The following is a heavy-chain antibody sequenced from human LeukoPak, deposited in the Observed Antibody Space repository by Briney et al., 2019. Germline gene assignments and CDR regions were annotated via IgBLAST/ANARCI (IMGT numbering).Heavy chain of an antibody. V-gene: IGHV3-48*01. D-gene: IGHD5/OR15-5a*01. CDR3: ARIGGYSFSSKRHFDY. CDR2: VTSAGSTI. J-gene: IGHJ4*02. CDR1: GFTFSSYS. Sequence: GGSLRLSCAASGFTFSSYSMNWVRQAPGKGLEWISYVTSAGSTIYYAESVKGRFTISRDNVNNSLYLQMSSLRAEDTAVYYCARIGGYSFSSKRHFDYWGQGTLVTVSS.